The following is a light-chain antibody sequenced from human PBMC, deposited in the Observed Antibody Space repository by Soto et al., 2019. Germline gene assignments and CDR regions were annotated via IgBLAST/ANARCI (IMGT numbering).Light chain of an antibody. V-gene: IGLV1-51*01. J-gene: IGLJ2*01. CDR3: GTWDSSLSVVV. CDR2: DNN. Sequence: QPGSVSTSPWQQVTFYCSGSSSNIGNNYVSWYQQLPGTAPKLLIYDNNKRPSGIPDRFSGSKSGTSATLGITGLQTGDEADFYCGTWDSSLSVVVFGGGTKVTVL. CDR1: SSNIGNNY.